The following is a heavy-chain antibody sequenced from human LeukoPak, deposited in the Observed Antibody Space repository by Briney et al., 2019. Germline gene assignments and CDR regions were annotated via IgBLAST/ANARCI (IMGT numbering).Heavy chain of an antibody. Sequence: SEALSLTCTVSGGSVRSGSNYWTWIRQPPGKGLEWIGYIYYSGSTNYNPSLKSRVTISVDTSKNQFSLKLSSVTAADTAVYYCARSYCSSSSCYLQVDYWGQGTLVTVSS. V-gene: IGHV4-61*01. CDR3: ARSYCSSSSCYLQVDY. J-gene: IGHJ4*02. CDR2: IYYSGST. D-gene: IGHD2-2*01. CDR1: GGSVRSGSNY.